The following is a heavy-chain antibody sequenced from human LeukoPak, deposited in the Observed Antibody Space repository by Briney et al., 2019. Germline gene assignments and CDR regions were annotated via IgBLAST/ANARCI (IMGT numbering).Heavy chain of an antibody. Sequence: ASVKVSCKASGYIFTNYYIHWVRQAPGQGLEWMGIINPSAGSTRYAQKFQGRVTMTRDTSTSTVYMELSSLRSEDMAVYYCARAYNYYDSSGYYLGYYFDYWGQGTLVTVSS. CDR3: ARAYNYYDSSGYYLGYYFDY. J-gene: IGHJ4*02. D-gene: IGHD3-22*01. V-gene: IGHV1-46*01. CDR2: INPSAGST. CDR1: GYIFTNYY.